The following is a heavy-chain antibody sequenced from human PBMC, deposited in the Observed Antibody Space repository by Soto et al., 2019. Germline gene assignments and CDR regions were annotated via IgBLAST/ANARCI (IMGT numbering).Heavy chain of an antibody. V-gene: IGHV3-23*01. Sequence: GGSLRLSCAASGFTFSSYAMSWVRQAPGKGLEWVSAISGSGGSTYYADSVKGRFTISRDNSKNTLYLQMNSLRAEDTAVYYCAKGKTQHNYYNYFDYWGQGTLVTVSS. CDR3: AKGKTQHNYYNYFDY. CDR1: GFTFSSYA. CDR2: ISGSGGST. D-gene: IGHD3-10*01. J-gene: IGHJ4*02.